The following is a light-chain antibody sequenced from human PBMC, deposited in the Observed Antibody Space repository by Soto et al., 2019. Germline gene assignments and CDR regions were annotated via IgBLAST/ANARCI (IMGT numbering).Light chain of an antibody. CDR3: AAWDDSLSGPRV. CDR2: GNS. J-gene: IGLJ3*02. CDR1: SSNIGFNA. V-gene: IGLV1-47*02. Sequence: QSVLTQPPSASGTPGQRVTLSCSGSSSNIGFNAVNWYQQLPGTAPKLVMHGNSQRPSGVPDRFSGSKSGTSASLAISGLRTEDEAQYYCAAWDDSLSGPRVFGGGTKLTVL.